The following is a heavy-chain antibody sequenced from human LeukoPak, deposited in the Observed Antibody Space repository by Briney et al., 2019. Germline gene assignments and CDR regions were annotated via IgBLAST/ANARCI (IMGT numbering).Heavy chain of an antibody. CDR3: ASYGFPGIAVAGTSPFDY. Sequence: SETLSLTCTVSGGSISSYYWSWIRQPAGEGLEWIGRIYTSGSTNYNPSLKSRVTMSVDTSKNQFSLKLSSVTAADTAVYYCASYGFPGIAVAGTSPFDYWGQGTLVTVSS. J-gene: IGHJ4*02. V-gene: IGHV4-4*07. CDR1: GGSISSYY. CDR2: IYTSGST. D-gene: IGHD6-19*01.